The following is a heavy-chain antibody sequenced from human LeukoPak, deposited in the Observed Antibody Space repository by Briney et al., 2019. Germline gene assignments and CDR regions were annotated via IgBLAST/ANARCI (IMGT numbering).Heavy chain of an antibody. Sequence: PGGSLRLSCAASGFTFSSYGMHWVRQAPGKGLEWVAFIRYDGSNKYYADSVKGRFTISRDNSKNTLYLQMNSLRAEDTAVYYCAKGIEIVVVPASDYFDYWGQGTLVTVSS. CDR2: IRYDGSNK. V-gene: IGHV3-30*02. CDR1: GFTFSSYG. D-gene: IGHD3-22*01. CDR3: AKGIEIVVVPASDYFDY. J-gene: IGHJ4*02.